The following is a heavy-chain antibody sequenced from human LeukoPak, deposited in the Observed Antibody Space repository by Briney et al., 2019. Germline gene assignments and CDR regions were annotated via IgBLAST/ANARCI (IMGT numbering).Heavy chain of an antibody. CDR3: ARGRSGSRTWLDP. CDR1: GGSFRGYY. Sequence: SETLSLTCAVYGGSFRGYYWSWIRQPPGKGLEWIGEINHSGSTNYNPSLKSRVTISVDTSKNQFSLKLSSVTAADTAVYYCARGRSGSRTWLDPWGQGTLVTVSS. D-gene: IGHD3-3*01. CDR2: INHSGST. J-gene: IGHJ5*02. V-gene: IGHV4-34*01.